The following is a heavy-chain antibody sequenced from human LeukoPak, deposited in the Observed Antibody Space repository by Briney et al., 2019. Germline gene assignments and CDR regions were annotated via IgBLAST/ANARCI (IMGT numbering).Heavy chain of an antibody. CDR1: GYTFTGYY. J-gene: IGHJ3*02. D-gene: IGHD3-3*01. Sequence: ASVKVSCKASGYTFTGYYMHWVRQAPGQGLEWMGWINPNSGGTNYAQKLQGRVTMTRDTSISTAYMELSRLRSDDTAVYYCARVLNTIFGVVINDAFDIWGQGTMVTVSS. CDR2: INPNSGGT. CDR3: ARVLNTIFGVVINDAFDI. V-gene: IGHV1-2*02.